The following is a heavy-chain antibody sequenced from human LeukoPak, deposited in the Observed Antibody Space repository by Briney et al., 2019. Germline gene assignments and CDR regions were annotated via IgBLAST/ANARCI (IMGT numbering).Heavy chain of an antibody. V-gene: IGHV3-23*01. Sequence: GGSLRLSCAASGFTFSSYAMSWVRQAPGKGLEWVSAISGSGGSTYYADSVKGRFTISRDNSKNTLYLQMNSLRAEDTAVYYCPKGYGDYVGAFDIWGQGTMVTVSS. CDR3: PKGYGDYVGAFDI. D-gene: IGHD4-17*01. CDR1: GFTFSSYA. J-gene: IGHJ3*02. CDR2: ISGSGGST.